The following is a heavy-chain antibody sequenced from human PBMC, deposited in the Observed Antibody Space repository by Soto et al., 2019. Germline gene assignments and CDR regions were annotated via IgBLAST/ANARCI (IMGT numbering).Heavy chain of an antibody. CDR3: AKVRYSSPMGYYYGMDV. J-gene: IGHJ6*02. V-gene: IGHV1-69*13. Sequence: SVKVSCKASRVAFSKFIVTWVRQAPGLGLEWVGGIIPIFGTANYAQKFQGRVTITADESTSTSYMEVNNLRSEDTAVYYCAKVRYSSPMGYYYGMDVWGQGATVTVSS. D-gene: IGHD6-19*01. CDR1: RVAFSKFI. CDR2: IIPIFGTA.